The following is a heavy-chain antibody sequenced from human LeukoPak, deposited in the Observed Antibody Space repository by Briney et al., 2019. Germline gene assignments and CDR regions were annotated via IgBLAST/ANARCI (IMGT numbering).Heavy chain of an antibody. V-gene: IGHV3-7*01. CDR3: VRDDGHSYQYASRTYYYDAFDI. Sequence: GGSLRLSCAASGFTLSNYWMTWVRQAPGKGLEWVANINRDESDKHYVDSVEGRFTISRDNAKNSLYLQMNSLKAEDTAVYYCVRDDGHSYQYASRTYYYDAFDIWGQGTVVTVSS. J-gene: IGHJ3*02. D-gene: IGHD3-10*01. CDR1: GFTLSNYW. CDR2: INRDESDK.